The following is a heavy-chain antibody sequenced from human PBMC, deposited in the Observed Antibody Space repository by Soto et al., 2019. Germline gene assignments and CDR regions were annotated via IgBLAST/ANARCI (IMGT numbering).Heavy chain of an antibody. CDR2: IYHTGTT. CDR3: ARGLRSPAASLPGVIDP. D-gene: IGHD2-2*01. V-gene: IGHV4-30-2*01. CDR1: GGAFSSGGFA. J-gene: IGHJ5*02. Sequence: QVQLQEAGSRLVKTSETLSLTCTVSGGAFSSGGFAWTWIRQPPKKGLEWIGYIYHTGTTSYNPSLRSRGPISVDRSRHQVSLKLTSVTAAETAMYYSARGLRSPAASLPGVIDPWGQGTLVTVSS.